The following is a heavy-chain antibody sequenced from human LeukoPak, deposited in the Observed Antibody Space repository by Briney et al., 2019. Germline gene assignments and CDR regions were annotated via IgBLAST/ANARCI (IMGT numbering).Heavy chain of an antibody. CDR2: ISYDGSNK. CDR3: ARDPYSSGPRDAFDI. V-gene: IGHV3-30-3*01. Sequence: GGSLRLSCAASGFTFSSYAMHWVRQAPGKGLEWVAVISYDGSNKYYADSVKGRFTISRGNSKNTLYLQMNSLRAEDTAVYYCARDPYSSGPRDAFDIWGQGTMVTVSS. D-gene: IGHD6-19*01. J-gene: IGHJ3*02. CDR1: GFTFSSYA.